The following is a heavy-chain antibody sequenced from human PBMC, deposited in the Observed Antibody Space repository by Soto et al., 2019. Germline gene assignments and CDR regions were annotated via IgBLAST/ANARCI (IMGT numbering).Heavy chain of an antibody. V-gene: IGHV5-51*01. CDR1: GYSFTSYW. Sequence: GESLKISCKGSGYSFTSYWIGWVRQMPGKGLEWMGTIYPGDSDTRYSPSFQGQVTISADKSISTAYLQWSSLKASDTAMYYYARQLGYGSGSFPNFFGYWGQGTLVTVSS. J-gene: IGHJ4*02. D-gene: IGHD3-10*01. CDR3: ARQLGYGSGSFPNFFGY. CDR2: IYPGDSDT.